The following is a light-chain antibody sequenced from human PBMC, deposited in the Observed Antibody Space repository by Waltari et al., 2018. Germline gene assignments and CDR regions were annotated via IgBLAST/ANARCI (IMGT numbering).Light chain of an antibody. V-gene: IGKV1-33*01. CDR3: QQYDHMPIT. J-gene: IGKJ5*01. CDR2: DAS. CDR1: QDIANY. Sequence: DTQMTQSPPSLSASVGDRVTITCQASQDIANYLGWYQKKPGKAPKLLIYDASTLATGVPSMFSGRGSGTDFTLIITGLQPEDVATYYCQQYDHMPITFGQGTRAEIE.